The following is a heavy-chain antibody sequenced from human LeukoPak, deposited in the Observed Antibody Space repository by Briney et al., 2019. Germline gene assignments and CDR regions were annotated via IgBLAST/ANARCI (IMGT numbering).Heavy chain of an antibody. CDR2: IYTTGSP. J-gene: IGHJ5*02. D-gene: IGHD3-10*01. CDR3: ARDRGITTARGVPSWFDP. Sequence: SETLSLTCTVSGGSISSSNYYWTWIRPPAGKGLEWIGRIYTTGSPSYSPSLKSRVTISVDTSTNQFSLKLTSVSAADTAVYYCARDRGITTARGVPSWFDPWGQGTLVTVSS. V-gene: IGHV4-61*02. CDR1: GGSISSSNYY.